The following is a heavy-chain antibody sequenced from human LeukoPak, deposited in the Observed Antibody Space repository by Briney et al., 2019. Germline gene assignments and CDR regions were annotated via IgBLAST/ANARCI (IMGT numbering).Heavy chain of an antibody. Sequence: PSETLSLTCTVSGGSISSYYWSWIRQPARKGLEWIGRIYSRGSTNYNPSLQSRVTMSVDTSKNQISLKLNSVTAADTAVYYCARDPMAGTFRAFDIWGQGTMVTVSS. V-gene: IGHV4-4*07. D-gene: IGHD6-19*01. CDR2: IYSRGST. J-gene: IGHJ3*02. CDR1: GGSISSYY. CDR3: ARDPMAGTFRAFDI.